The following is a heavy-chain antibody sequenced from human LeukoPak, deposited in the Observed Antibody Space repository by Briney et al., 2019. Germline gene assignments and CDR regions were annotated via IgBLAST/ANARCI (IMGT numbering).Heavy chain of an antibody. Sequence: YPGGSLRLSCAASGFTFSSYGMHWVRQAPGKGLEWVAFIRYDGSNKYYADSVKGRFTISRDNSKNTLYLQMNSLRAEDTAVYYCATSPGLGYSSSLTGVDYWGQGTLVTVSS. V-gene: IGHV3-30*02. CDR1: GFTFSSYG. J-gene: IGHJ4*02. D-gene: IGHD6-6*01. CDR2: IRYDGSNK. CDR3: ATSPGLGYSSSLTGVDY.